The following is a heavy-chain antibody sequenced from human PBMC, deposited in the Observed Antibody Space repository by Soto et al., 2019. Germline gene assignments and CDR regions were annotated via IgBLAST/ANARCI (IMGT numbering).Heavy chain of an antibody. CDR3: ASRTVNYYYYGMDV. Sequence: GESLKLSCKGSGYSFTSYWINWVRQMPGKGPEWMGTIDPSDSYTNYSPSFQGHVTISAEKSISTAYLQWSSLKASDTAMYYCASRTVNYYYYGMDVWGQGTTVTVSS. D-gene: IGHD4-4*01. CDR1: GYSFTSYW. V-gene: IGHV5-10-1*01. CDR2: IDPSDSYT. J-gene: IGHJ6*02.